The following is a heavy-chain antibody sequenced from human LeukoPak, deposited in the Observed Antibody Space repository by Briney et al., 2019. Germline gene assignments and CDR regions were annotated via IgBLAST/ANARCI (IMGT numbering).Heavy chain of an antibody. CDR1: GDSIRSSSYH. Sequence: SETLSLTCTVSGDSIRSSSYHWGWIRQPPGKGLEWIGSIYYSGSTYNNRSLKRRLAISIDTSKNQFSLRLSSVTAADTAVYYCTREVEGYSYASGRFLHFDPWGQGTLVTVSS. V-gene: IGHV4-39*07. CDR3: TREVEGYSYASGRFLHFDP. D-gene: IGHD3-10*01. J-gene: IGHJ5*02. CDR2: IYYSGST.